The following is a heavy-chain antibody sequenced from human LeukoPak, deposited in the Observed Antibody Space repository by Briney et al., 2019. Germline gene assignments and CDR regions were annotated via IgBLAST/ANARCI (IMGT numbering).Heavy chain of an antibody. Sequence: PSETLSLTCAVYGGXFSGYYGSWIRRPPGKGLEWIGEINHSGSTNYNPSLKSRVTILVDTSKNQFSLKLSSVTAADTAVYYCARGHSPVTTKVSYFQHWGQGTLVTVSS. J-gene: IGHJ1*01. CDR1: GGXFSGYY. CDR3: ARGHSPVTTKVSYFQH. CDR2: INHSGST. D-gene: IGHD4-17*01. V-gene: IGHV4-34*01.